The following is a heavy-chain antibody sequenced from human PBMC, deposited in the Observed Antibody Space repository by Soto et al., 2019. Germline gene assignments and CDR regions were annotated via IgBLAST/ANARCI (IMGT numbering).Heavy chain of an antibody. J-gene: IGHJ3*02. CDR3: ARGSSDCSGGSCYSDAFDI. Sequence: ASVKVSCKASGGTFSSYAISWVRQAPGQGLEWMGGIIPIFGTANYAQKFQGRVTITADKSTSTAYMELSSLRSEDTAVYYCARGSSDCSGGSCYSDAFDIWDQGTMVTVSS. CDR1: GGTFSSYA. CDR2: IIPIFGTA. V-gene: IGHV1-69*06. D-gene: IGHD2-15*01.